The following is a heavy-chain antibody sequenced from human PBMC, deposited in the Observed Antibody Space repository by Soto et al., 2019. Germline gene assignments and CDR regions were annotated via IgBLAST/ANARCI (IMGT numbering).Heavy chain of an antibody. V-gene: IGHV4-61*01. CDR1: GGSVSSGSYY. D-gene: IGHD3-3*01. CDR3: ARDRDYDLWSGYYH. Sequence: SETLSLTCTVSGGSVSSGSYYWSWIRQPPGKGLEWIGYIYYSGSTNYNPSLKSRVTISVDTSKNQFSLKLSSVTAADTAVYYCARDRDYDLWSGYYHWGQGTLVTVSS. J-gene: IGHJ5*02. CDR2: IYYSGST.